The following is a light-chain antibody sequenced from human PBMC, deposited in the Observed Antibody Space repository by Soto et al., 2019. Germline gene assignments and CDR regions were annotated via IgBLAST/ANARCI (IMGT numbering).Light chain of an antibody. V-gene: IGLV1-44*01. CDR1: SSNIGSNT. CDR2: SNN. J-gene: IGLJ2*01. Sequence: QSVLTQPPSASGTPGQRVTISCSGSSSNIGSNTVNWYQQLPGTAPKLLIYSNNQLPSGVPDRFSGSKSGTSASLAISGLQSEDEAEYYCAAWDDCLNGVVFGGGTKLTVL. CDR3: AAWDDCLNGVV.